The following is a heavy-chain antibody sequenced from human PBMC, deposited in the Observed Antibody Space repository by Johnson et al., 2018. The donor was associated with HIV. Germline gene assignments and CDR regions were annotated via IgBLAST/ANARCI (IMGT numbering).Heavy chain of an antibody. J-gene: IGHJ3*01. V-gene: IGHV3-30*18. Sequence: QVQLVESGGGVVQPGRSLRLSCAASGFTLSTYGMHWVRQAPGKGLEWVAVISYDGNNKYYADSVNGRFTISRDNSKNTLYLQLNGLRAEDTAVYYCAKDPRFSNGGAFDVWGQGTMVTVSS. CDR1: GFTLSTYG. CDR2: ISYDGNNK. D-gene: IGHD3-16*01. CDR3: AKDPRFSNGGAFDV.